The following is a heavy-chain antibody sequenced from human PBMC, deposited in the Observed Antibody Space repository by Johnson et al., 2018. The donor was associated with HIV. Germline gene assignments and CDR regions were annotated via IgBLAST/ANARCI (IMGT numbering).Heavy chain of an antibody. J-gene: IGHJ3*02. CDR3: AKNNEENNWNARVDDAFDI. V-gene: IGHV3-30*04. CDR1: GFTFCSYV. CDR2: ISFDGNNE. Sequence: QVQLVESGGGVVQPGRSLRLSCAASGFTFCSYVMHWVRQAPGKGLEGVAVISFDGNNEYYADSVKDRFTISRDNSKNTLFLQMNGLRVEDTAIYYCAKNNEENNWNARVDDAFDIWGQGTMVTVSS. D-gene: IGHD1-20*01.